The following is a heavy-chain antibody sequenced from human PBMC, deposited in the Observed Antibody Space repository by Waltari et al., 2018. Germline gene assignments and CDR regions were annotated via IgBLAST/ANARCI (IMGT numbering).Heavy chain of an antibody. V-gene: IGHV4-34*01. J-gene: IGHJ6*03. D-gene: IGHD2-2*02. CDR1: GGSFSGYY. Sequence: QVQLQQWGAGLLKPSETLSLTCAVYGGSFSGYYWSWIRQPPGKGLEWIGEINHSGSTTYNPSLKSRVTISVDTSKNQFSLKLSSVTAADTAVYYCARGRGRYCSSTSCYSRYYMDVWGKGTTVTISS. CDR2: INHSGST. CDR3: ARGRGRYCSSTSCYSRYYMDV.